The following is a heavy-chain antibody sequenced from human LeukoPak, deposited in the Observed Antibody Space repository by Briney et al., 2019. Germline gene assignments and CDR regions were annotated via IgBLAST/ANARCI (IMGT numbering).Heavy chain of an antibody. D-gene: IGHD6-6*01. CDR3: ARRGPYRSSSDVDY. CDR1: GFTFSSYA. J-gene: IGHJ4*02. CDR2: ISGSGGST. V-gene: IGHV3-23*01. Sequence: GGSLRLACAASGFTFSSYAMSWVRQAPGKGLEWVSAISGSGGSTYYEDSVKGRFTISRDNSKNTLYLQMNSLRAEDTAVYYCARRGPYRSSSDVDYWGQGTLVTVSS.